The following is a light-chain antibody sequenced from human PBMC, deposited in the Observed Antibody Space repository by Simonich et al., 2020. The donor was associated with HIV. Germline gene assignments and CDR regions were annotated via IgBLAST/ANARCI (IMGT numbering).Light chain of an antibody. J-gene: IGLJ3*02. CDR3: VLYMGSGIRV. CDR1: SGSVSPSYY. CDR2: STH. V-gene: IGLV8-61*01. Sequence: QTVVTQEPSFSVSPGGTVTLTCGLSSGSVSPSYYPSWYQQTPGQAPRTLIYSTHTRSSGVPDRFSGSILGNKAALTITGAQADDESDYYCVLYMGSGIRVFGGGTKLTVL.